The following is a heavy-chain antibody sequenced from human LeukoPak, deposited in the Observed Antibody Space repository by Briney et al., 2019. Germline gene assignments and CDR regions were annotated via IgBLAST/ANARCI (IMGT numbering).Heavy chain of an antibody. J-gene: IGHJ4*02. CDR3: AGSRFTFAYFDY. Sequence: TSETLSLTCTVSGGSISSYYWSWIRQPPGKGLEWIGYIYYSGSTNYNPSLKSRVTISVDTSKNQFSLKLSSVTAADTAVYYCAGSRFTFAYFDYWGQGTLVTVSS. V-gene: IGHV4-59*08. CDR2: IYYSGST. D-gene: IGHD3-16*01. CDR1: GGSISSYY.